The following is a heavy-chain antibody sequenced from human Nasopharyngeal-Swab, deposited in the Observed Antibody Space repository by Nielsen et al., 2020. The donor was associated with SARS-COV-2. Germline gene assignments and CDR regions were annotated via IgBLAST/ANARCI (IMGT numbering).Heavy chain of an antibody. V-gene: IGHV3-74*01. CDR2: INSDGSRS. CDR1: GFTFSNYA. Sequence: GESLKISCAASGFTFSNYAMTWVRQAPGKGLVWVSRINSDGSRSGYADSVKGRFTISRDNAKNTIYLQMNSLRAEDAAVYYCARDFDKTGDWGQGTLVTVSS. CDR3: ARDFDKTGD. J-gene: IGHJ4*02. D-gene: IGHD7-27*01.